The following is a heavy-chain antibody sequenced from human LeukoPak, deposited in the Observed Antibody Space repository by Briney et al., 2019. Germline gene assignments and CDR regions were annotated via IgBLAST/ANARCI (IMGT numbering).Heavy chain of an antibody. V-gene: IGHV1-3*01. D-gene: IGHD2-15*01. CDR2: INAGNGNT. J-gene: IGHJ5*02. CDR3: ARGGSSLKNWFDP. CDR1: GYTFTSYA. Sequence: ASVKVSCKASGYTFTSYAMHWVRQAPGQRLEWMGWINAGNGNTKYSQKFQGRVTITRDTSASTAYMELRSLRSDDTAVYYCARGGSSLKNWFDPWGQGTLVTVSS.